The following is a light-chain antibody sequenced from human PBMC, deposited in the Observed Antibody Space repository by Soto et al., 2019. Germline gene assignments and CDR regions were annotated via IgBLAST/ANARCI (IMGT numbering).Light chain of an antibody. CDR3: QQRGKWLPIA. Sequence: ETVLTQSPATLSLSPGERATLSCRASESVSRFLAWYQQKPGQAPRLLIYDASNRATGISARFSGSGSGTDFSATISSQEPEDLAVNYCQQRGKWLPIAFGQGTRLDIK. CDR1: ESVSRF. V-gene: IGKV3-11*01. CDR2: DAS. J-gene: IGKJ5*01.